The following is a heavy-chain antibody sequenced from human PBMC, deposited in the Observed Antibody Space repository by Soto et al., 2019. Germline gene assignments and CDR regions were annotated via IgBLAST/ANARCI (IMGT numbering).Heavy chain of an antibody. Sequence: ASVKVSCNTSGYTFTIYGIGWVRQAPGQGLEWMGWISTYNGNTNYVQKFQGRVTMTTGTSTTTAYMEVRSLRSDDTDVYYCGTITYTSGLHNWGQGNPV. CDR2: ISTYNGNT. CDR1: GYTFTIYG. CDR3: GTITYTSGLHN. D-gene: IGHD6-19*01. V-gene: IGHV1-18*01. J-gene: IGHJ4*02.